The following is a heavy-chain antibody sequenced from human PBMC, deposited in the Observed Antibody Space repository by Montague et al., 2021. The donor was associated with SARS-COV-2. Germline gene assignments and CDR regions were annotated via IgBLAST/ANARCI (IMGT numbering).Heavy chain of an antibody. D-gene: IGHD3-22*01. CDR1: GGSITNNIDY. Sequence: SETLSLTYTVSGGSITNNIDYWAWIRQPPGKGLEWIGSIYYTGSTYYNPSLKSRVTISVVTSKNHFTLKLSSVTAAETAVYYCARLKRYFDSSGSPSAFDXWGQGTKVTVSS. CDR3: ARLKRYFDSSGSPSAFDX. CDR2: IYYTGST. V-gene: IGHV4-39*02. J-gene: IGHJ3*01.